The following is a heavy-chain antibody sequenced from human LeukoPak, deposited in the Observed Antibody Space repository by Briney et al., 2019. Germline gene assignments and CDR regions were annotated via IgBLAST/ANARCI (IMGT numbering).Heavy chain of an antibody. J-gene: IGHJ5*02. Sequence: SETLSLTCTVSGGSISRYYWSWIRQPAGKGLEWIGRIYTSGSTNYNPSLKSRVTMSVDTSKNQFSLKLSSVTAADTAVYYCARDATPGENRFDPWGQGTLVTVSS. CDR3: ARDATPGENRFDP. CDR2: IYTSGST. V-gene: IGHV4-4*07. D-gene: IGHD3-10*01. CDR1: GGSISRYY.